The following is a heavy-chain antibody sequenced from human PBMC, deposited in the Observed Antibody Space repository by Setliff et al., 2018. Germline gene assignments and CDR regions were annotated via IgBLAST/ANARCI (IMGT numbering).Heavy chain of an antibody. CDR3: AKASSSWYRGIYYYYYYMDV. V-gene: IGHV3-30*02. CDR2: IRFDGSNK. Sequence: GGSLRLSCAASGFTFSSYGMHWVRQAPGRGLEWVAFIRFDGSNKYYADSVKGRFTISRDNSKNTLSLQMNSLRAEDTAVYYCAKASSSWYRGIYYYYYYMDVWGKGTTVTVSS. J-gene: IGHJ6*03. D-gene: IGHD6-13*01. CDR1: GFTFSSYG.